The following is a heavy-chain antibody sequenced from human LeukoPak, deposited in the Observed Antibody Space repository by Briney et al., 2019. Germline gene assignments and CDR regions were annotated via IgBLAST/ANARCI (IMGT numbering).Heavy chain of an antibody. J-gene: IGHJ3*02. D-gene: IGHD2-2*01. CDR2: IRSDGNTE. V-gene: IGHV3-30*02. CDR3: AKEGLPAQLASTTAAFDI. Sequence: GGSLRLSCAASGFTFSSFGMHWVRQAPGKGLEWVAFIRSDGNTEYYTDSVKGRFTISRDNSKNTLYLQINSLRPEDTAVYYCAKEGLPAQLASTTAAFDIWGQGTMVTVSS. CDR1: GFTFSSFG.